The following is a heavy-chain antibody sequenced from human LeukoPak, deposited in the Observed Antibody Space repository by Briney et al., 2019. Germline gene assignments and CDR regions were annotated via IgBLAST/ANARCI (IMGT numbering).Heavy chain of an antibody. J-gene: IGHJ3*02. CDR3: ARGDYYGSGSYYNSAFDI. CDR1: GGSISTGTYY. D-gene: IGHD3-10*01. CDR2: IYTSGST. Sequence: SQTLSLTCTVSGGSISTGTYYWSWIRQPAGKGLEWIGRIYTSGSTNYNPSLKSRVTILVDTSKNQFSLKLNSVTAADTAVYYSARGDYYGSGSYYNSAFDIWGQGTMVTVSS. V-gene: IGHV4-61*02.